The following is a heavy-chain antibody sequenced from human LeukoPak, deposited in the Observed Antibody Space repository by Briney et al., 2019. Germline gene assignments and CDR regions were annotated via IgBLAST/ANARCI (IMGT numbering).Heavy chain of an antibody. CDR3: ASVTRSMSRFFDL. V-gene: IGHV4-38-2*01. Sequence: SETLSLTCAVSGYSISNHYYWGWIRQTPGKGLEWIGSYYHTGSSYYNPSLQSRVAISIDTSKNQFSLELASVTAADTAVYYCASVTRSMSRFFDLWGRGTLVIVSS. CDR1: GYSISNHYY. CDR2: YYHTGSS. J-gene: IGHJ2*01. D-gene: IGHD4-17*01.